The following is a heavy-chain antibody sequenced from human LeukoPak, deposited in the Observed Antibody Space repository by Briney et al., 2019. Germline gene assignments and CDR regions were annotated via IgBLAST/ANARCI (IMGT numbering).Heavy chain of an antibody. CDR3: ARVGNWFDP. Sequence: SETLSLTCTVSGGSISSYYWSWIRQPPGKGLEWIGYIYYSGSTNYNPSLKSRVTISVDTSKNQFSLKLSSVTAAGTAVYYCARVGNWFDPWGQGTLVTVSS. J-gene: IGHJ5*02. CDR1: GGSISSYY. V-gene: IGHV4-59*01. CDR2: IYYSGST.